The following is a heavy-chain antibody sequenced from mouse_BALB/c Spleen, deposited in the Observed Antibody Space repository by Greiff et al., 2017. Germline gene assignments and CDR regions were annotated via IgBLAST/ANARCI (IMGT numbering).Heavy chain of an antibody. Sequence: VQLKESGAELVRPGALVKLSCKASGFNIKDYYMHWVKQRPEQGLEWIGWIDPENGNTIYDPKFQGKASITADTSSNTAYLQLSSLTSEDTAVYYCASATTVVSCDYWGQGTTLTVSS. D-gene: IGHD1-1*01. J-gene: IGHJ2*01. CDR1: GFNIKDYY. CDR3: ASATTVVSCDY. CDR2: IDPENGNT. V-gene: IGHV14-1*02.